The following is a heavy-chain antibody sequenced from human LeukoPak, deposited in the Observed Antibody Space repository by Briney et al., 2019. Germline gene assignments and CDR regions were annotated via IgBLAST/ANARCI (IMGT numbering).Heavy chain of an antibody. J-gene: IGHJ4*02. CDR2: IYYSGST. CDR3: ARSPIAARPFDY. CDR1: GVSISSSSYY. V-gene: IGHV4-39*07. Sequence: PSETLSLTCTVSGVSISSSSYYWGWLRQPQGKGLEWIVSIYYSGSTYYTPSLNSRVTISVDTSKNQFSLKLSSVTAADTAVYYCARSPIAARPFDYWGQGTLVTVSS. D-gene: IGHD6-6*01.